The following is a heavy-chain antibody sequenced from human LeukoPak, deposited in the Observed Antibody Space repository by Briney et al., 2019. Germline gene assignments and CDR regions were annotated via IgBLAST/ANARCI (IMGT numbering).Heavy chain of an antibody. D-gene: IGHD3-3*01. CDR3: ARGRYDFWSGYPHNWFDP. V-gene: IGHV4-59*11. CDR2: IYYSGST. J-gene: IGHJ5*02. CDR1: GGSISSHY. Sequence: SETLSLTCTVSGGSISSHYWSWIRQPPGKGLEWIGYIYYSGSTNYNTSLKSRVTISVDTSKKQFSLKLSSVTAADTAVYYCARGRYDFWSGYPHNWFDPWGQGTLVTVSS.